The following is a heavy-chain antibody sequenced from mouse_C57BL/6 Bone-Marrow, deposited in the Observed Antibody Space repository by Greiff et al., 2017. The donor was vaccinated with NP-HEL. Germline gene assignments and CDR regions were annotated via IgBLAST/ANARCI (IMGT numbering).Heavy chain of an antibody. J-gene: IGHJ4*01. D-gene: IGHD4-1*01. CDR1: GYAFTNYL. CDR3: ARTGTRDPYYAMDY. Sequence: VKLQQSGAELVRPGTSVKVSCKASGYAFTNYLIEWVKQRPGQGLEWIGVINPGSGGTNYNEKFKGKATLTADKSSSTAYMQLSSLTSEDPAVYYCARTGTRDPYYAMDYWGQGTSVTVSS. CDR2: INPGSGGT. V-gene: IGHV1-54*01.